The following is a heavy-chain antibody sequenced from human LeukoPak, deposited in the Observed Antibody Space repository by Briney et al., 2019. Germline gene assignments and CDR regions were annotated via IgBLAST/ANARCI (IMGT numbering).Heavy chain of an antibody. V-gene: IGHV4-4*07. CDR3: ARDLYDSRGPDFDY. D-gene: IGHD3-22*01. CDR2: IYTSGST. CDR1: GGSISSYY. J-gene: IGHJ4*02. Sequence: SETLSLTCTVSGGSISSYYWSWIRQPAGKGLEWIGRIYTSGSTNYNPSLKSRVTMSVDTSKNQFSLKLSSVTAADTAVYYCARDLYDSRGPDFDYWGQGTLVTVSS.